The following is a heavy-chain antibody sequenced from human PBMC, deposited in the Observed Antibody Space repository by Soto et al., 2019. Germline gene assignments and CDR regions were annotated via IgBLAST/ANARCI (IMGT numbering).Heavy chain of an antibody. J-gene: IGHJ5*02. CDR3: AKGGKYAP. CDR2: ISWNSDRL. Sequence: EVQLVESGGGYVRPGRSLRLSCVASGFNFEDYAMHWVRQVPGKGLEWVAGISWNSDRLGYADSVKGRFTISRDNSRKSLDLQMHSLRPEDTALYYCAKGGKYAPWGQGTQVSVSS. CDR1: GFNFEDYA. V-gene: IGHV3-9*01. D-gene: IGHD1-26*01.